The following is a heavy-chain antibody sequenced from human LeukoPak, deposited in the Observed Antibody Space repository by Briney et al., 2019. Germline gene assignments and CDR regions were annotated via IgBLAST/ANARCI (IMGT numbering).Heavy chain of an antibody. Sequence: GGSLRLSCVASGFPFSSYWMTWVRQAPGKGLEWVANIKQDGSKKSYVDSVKGRFTISRDNAKNSLYLQMNSLRAEDTAIYYCTRVSYTDEGIDYWGQGTLVTVSS. D-gene: IGHD1-26*01. CDR2: IKQDGSKK. CDR1: GFPFSSYW. CDR3: TRVSYTDEGIDY. J-gene: IGHJ4*02. V-gene: IGHV3-7*04.